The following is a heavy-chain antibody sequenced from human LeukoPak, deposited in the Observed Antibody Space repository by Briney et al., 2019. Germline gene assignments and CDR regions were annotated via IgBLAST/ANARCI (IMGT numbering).Heavy chain of an antibody. CDR1: GGTFSSYA. Sequence: VASVKVSCKASGGTFSSYAISWVRQAPGQGLEWMGRIIPIFGTANYAQKFQGRVTITTDESTSTAYMELSSLRSEDAAVYYCAKDGGVYDFWSGYYSAYMDVWGKGTTVTVSS. CDR3: AKDGGVYDFWSGYYSAYMDV. CDR2: IIPIFGTA. V-gene: IGHV1-69*05. D-gene: IGHD3-3*01. J-gene: IGHJ6*03.